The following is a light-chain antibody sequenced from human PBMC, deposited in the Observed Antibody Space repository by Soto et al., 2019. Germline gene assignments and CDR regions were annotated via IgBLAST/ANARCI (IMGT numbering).Light chain of an antibody. CDR1: SSNIGTYT. CDR3: AAWHDGVNSVV. V-gene: IGLV1-44*01. J-gene: IGLJ2*01. Sequence: QSVLTQPPSVSGTPGQSITISCSGSSSNIGTYTLNWYQHLPGTAPKLLLSTYDQRPSGVADRFSGSKSGTSASLAISGLQSEDEADYYCAAWHDGVNSVVFGGGIKLTVL. CDR2: TYD.